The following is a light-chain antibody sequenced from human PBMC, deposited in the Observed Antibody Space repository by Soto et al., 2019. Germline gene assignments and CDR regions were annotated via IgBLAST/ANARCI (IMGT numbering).Light chain of an antibody. CDR2: DAS. CDR1: QSVSRY. Sequence: DIVLTQSPATLSLSPGERATLSCRASQSVSRYLAWYQQKPGQAPRLLIYDASNRATGIPARFSGSGSGTDFSLPTSSIVPEDFAVYYCQQRSDWPSTFGGGTKVQIK. V-gene: IGKV3-11*01. CDR3: QQRSDWPST. J-gene: IGKJ4*02.